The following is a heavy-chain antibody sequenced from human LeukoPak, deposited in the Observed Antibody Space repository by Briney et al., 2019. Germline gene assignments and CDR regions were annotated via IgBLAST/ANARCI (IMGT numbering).Heavy chain of an antibody. Sequence: PSETLSLTCTVSGGSTNSYYWSWIRQPPGKGLEWIGYISYTGGEINYNPSLKSRLTISVDTSKNQFSLMLTSVTAADTAVYYCARQPGGTAAFDIWAQGTMVTVSS. CDR1: GGSTNSYY. V-gene: IGHV4-59*08. CDR2: ISYTGGEI. D-gene: IGHD1-14*01. J-gene: IGHJ3*02. CDR3: ARQPGGTAAFDI.